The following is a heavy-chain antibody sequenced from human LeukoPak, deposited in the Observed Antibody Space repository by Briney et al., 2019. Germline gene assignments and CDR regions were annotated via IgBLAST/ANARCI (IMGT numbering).Heavy chain of an antibody. CDR2: ISYDGSNK. CDR1: GFTFSSYG. Sequence: GGSLRLSCAASGFTFSSYGMHWVRQAPGKGLEWVAVISYDGSNKYYADSVKGRFTISRDNSKNTLYLQMNSLRAEDTAVYYCAKDRTIELVGEFGYWGQGTLVTVSS. V-gene: IGHV3-30*18. CDR3: AKDRTIELVGEFGY. D-gene: IGHD6-13*01. J-gene: IGHJ4*02.